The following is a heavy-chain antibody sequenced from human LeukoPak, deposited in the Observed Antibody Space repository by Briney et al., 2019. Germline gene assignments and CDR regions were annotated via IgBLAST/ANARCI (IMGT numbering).Heavy chain of an antibody. V-gene: IGHV4-59*04. CDR1: GGSISNYY. CDR2: IYHSGST. Sequence: PSETLSLTCTVSGGSISNYYWGWIRQPPGKGLEWIGSIYHSGSTYYNPSLKSRVTISVDTSKNQFSLKLSSVTAADTAVYYCATQYSSSWRVTDYWGQGTLVTVSS. CDR3: ATQYSSSWRVTDY. J-gene: IGHJ4*02. D-gene: IGHD6-13*01.